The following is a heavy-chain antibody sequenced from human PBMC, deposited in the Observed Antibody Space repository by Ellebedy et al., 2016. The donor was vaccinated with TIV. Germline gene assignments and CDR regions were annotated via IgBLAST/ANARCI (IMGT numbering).Heavy chain of an antibody. V-gene: IGHV3-33*08. CDR3: ATERRNYYNGMDV. CDR2: IWYDGSNI. D-gene: IGHD2/OR15-2a*01. CDR1: GFIFNSHG. J-gene: IGHJ6*02. Sequence: GESLKISCAASGFIFNSHGMHWVRQAPGKGLEWVADIWYDGSNIYYADSVKGRFTISRDNSENTLYLQMNSLRAEDTGVYYCATERRNYYNGMDVWGQGTTVTVSS.